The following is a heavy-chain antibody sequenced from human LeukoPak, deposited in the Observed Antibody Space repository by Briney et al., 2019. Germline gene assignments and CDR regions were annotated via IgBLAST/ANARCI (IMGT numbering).Heavy chain of an antibody. V-gene: IGHV3-48*03. J-gene: IGHJ4*02. CDR1: GFTFRSYE. Sequence: GGSLRLSCAASGFTFRSYEMSWVRQAPGKGLEWISSISSTGNTIYYAYAVKGRFTISRDNAKNSLYLQMNSLGAEDTAVYYCARGGDWNYAVDYCGQGTLVIVSS. CDR3: ARGGDWNYAVDY. CDR2: ISSTGNTI. D-gene: IGHD1-7*01.